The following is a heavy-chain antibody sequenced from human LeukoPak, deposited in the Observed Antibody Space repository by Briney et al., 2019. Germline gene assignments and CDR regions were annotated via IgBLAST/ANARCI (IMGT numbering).Heavy chain of an antibody. CDR1: GYTFTSYD. CDR2: MNPNSGNT. D-gene: IGHD3-16*01. CDR3: ATVRVHRFVDY. Sequence: ASVKVSCKASGYTFTSYDINWVRQATGQGLEWMGWMNPNSGNTGYAQKFQGRVTMTEDTSTDTAYMELSSLRSEDTAVYYCATVRVHRFVDYWGQGTLVTVSS. J-gene: IGHJ4*02. V-gene: IGHV1-8*01.